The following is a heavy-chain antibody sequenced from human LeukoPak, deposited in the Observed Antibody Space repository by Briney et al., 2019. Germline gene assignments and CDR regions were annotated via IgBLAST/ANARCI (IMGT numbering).Heavy chain of an antibody. V-gene: IGHV5-51*01. CDR2: IYPGDSDT. CDR1: GYSFTSYW. CDR3: ARLLAVAGTNYYYYMDV. J-gene: IGHJ6*03. Sequence: GESLKISCKGSGYSFTSYWIGWVRQMPGKGLEWMGIIYPGDSDTRYSPSFQGQVTISADKSISTAYLQWSSLKASDTAMYYCARLLAVAGTNYYYYMDVWGKGTTVTISS. D-gene: IGHD6-19*01.